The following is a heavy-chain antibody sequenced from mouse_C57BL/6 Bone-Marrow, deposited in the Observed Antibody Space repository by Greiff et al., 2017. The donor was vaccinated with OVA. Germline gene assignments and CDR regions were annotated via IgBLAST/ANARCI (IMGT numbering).Heavy chain of an antibody. CDR3: ARGLGDWYFDV. V-gene: IGHV1-55*01. D-gene: IGHD3-1*01. CDR2: IYPGSGST. Sequence: QVQLQQPGAELVKPGASVKMSCKASGYNFTGYWITWVKQRPGQGLEWIGDIYPGSGSTNYNEKFKSKATLTVDTSSSTAYLQLSSLTSEDSAVYYCARGLGDWYFDVWGTGTTVTVSS. J-gene: IGHJ1*03. CDR1: GYNFTGYW.